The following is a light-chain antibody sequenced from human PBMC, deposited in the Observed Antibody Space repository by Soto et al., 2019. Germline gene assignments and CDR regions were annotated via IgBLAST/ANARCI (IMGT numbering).Light chain of an antibody. Sequence: ILMTQSPSSLSDVVGHRAIITCRASQSISSYLNWYQQKPGKAPKLLIYAASSLQSGVPSRFSGSGSGTDFTLTISSLQPEDFATYYCQQSYSTPLFTLGPGTKVDIK. CDR3: QQSYSTPLFT. CDR1: QSISSY. J-gene: IGKJ3*01. CDR2: AAS. V-gene: IGKV1-39*01.